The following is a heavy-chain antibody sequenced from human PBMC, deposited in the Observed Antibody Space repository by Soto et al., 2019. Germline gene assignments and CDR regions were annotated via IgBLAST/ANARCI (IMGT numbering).Heavy chain of an antibody. CDR2: IHTGSGDT. J-gene: IGHJ4*02. CDR3: TRRSPRFGIDN. D-gene: IGHD3-10*01. V-gene: IGHV1-3*04. Sequence: QVQLVQSGAEVKKPGASVKVSCKASGYTFSSNAMHWVRQAPGQRLEWMGWIHTGSGDTKYSQKFQDRVTITRDTSASTAYMELSSLRSEDTAIYCCTRRSPRFGIDNWGQGTLVTVSS. CDR1: GYTFSSNA.